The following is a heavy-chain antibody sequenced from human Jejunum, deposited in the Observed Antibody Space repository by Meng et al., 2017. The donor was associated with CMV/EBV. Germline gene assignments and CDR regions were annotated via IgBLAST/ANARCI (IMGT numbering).Heavy chain of an antibody. CDR2: FYSSDTY. V-gene: IGHV4-4*07. J-gene: IGHJ4*02. Sequence: VQLQESGQGLVKPSGTLSPPGTVSGGSVNNYYWGCIRQSAGKGLECIGRFYSSDTYNYHPSLDSRVTMSLDTSKNQFSLNLRSVTAADTATYYCARGPGASTREGFDYWGLGTLVTVSS. D-gene: IGHD1-26*01. CDR3: ARGPGASTREGFDY. CDR1: GGSVNNYY.